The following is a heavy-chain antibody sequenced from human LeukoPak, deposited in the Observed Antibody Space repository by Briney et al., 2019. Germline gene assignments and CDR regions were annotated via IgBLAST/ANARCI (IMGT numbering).Heavy chain of an antibody. J-gene: IGHJ5*01. Sequence: SQTLSLTCAISGDSVSTNSATWTWLRQSPSRGLEWLGRTYYRSKWYNDYAESMKSRITINPDTSKNQFSLQLNSVTPEDTAVYYCARLVGASWFDSWGQGTLVTVSS. D-gene: IGHD1-26*01. V-gene: IGHV6-1*01. CDR3: ARLVGASWFDS. CDR1: GDSVSTNSAT. CDR2: TYYRSKWYN.